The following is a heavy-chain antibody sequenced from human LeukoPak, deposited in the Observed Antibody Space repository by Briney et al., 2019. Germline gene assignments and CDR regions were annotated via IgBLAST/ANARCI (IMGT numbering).Heavy chain of an antibody. Sequence: PGGSLRLSCAASGFTFGSHGMSWVRQAPGKGLEWVSYITSSSTTKNYADSVKGRFTISRDNAKNSLYLQMNSLRAEDTAVYYCARGSRTIELGDDYWGQGTLVTVSS. CDR2: ITSSSTTK. V-gene: IGHV3-48*04. J-gene: IGHJ4*02. CDR1: GFTFGSHG. CDR3: ARGSRTIELGDDY. D-gene: IGHD5-24*01.